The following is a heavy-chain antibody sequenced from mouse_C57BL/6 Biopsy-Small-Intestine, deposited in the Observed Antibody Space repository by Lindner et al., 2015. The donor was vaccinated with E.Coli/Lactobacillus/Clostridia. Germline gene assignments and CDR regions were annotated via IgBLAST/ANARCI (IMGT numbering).Heavy chain of an antibody. V-gene: IGHV1-14*01. J-gene: IGHJ4*01. D-gene: IGHD3-3*01. CDR3: ARDRSTGYSSPGLCC. Sequence: SVKVSCKASGYTFTSYVMHWVRQAPGQRPEWMGWINAANGNTKYSQKFQGRVSLSRDTSASTAYMELSSLRSEDTAIYYCARDRSTGYSSPGLCCWGQGTLVIVSS. CDR2: INAANGNT. CDR1: GYTFTSYV.